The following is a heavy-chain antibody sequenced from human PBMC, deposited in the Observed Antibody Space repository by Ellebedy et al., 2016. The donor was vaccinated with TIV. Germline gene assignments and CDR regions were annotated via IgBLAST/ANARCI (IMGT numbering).Heavy chain of an antibody. Sequence: GESLKISXSASGFFFRDYCMNWVRQAPGKGLEWVSSISSGSTYIFYADSVKGRFTISRDNPTDSLYLQMNSLRAEDTAVYYCARQERGTTRGAFDIWGQGTRVTGSS. CDR3: ARQERGTTRGAFDI. J-gene: IGHJ3*02. CDR1: GFFFRDYC. V-gene: IGHV3-21*01. D-gene: IGHD1/OR15-1a*01. CDR2: ISSGSTYI.